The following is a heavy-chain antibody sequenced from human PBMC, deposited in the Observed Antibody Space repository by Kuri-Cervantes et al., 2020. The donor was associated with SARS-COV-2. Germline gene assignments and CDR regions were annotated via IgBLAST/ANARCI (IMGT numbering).Heavy chain of an antibody. J-gene: IGHJ6*03. Sequence: GGSLRLSCAASGFTFSDYEMNWVRQAPGKGLEWVSYISISGSTIYYADSVKGRFTISRDNAKNSLYLQMNSLRAEDTAVYYCARDKSGSWHRVGYYMDVWGKGTTVTVSS. D-gene: IGHD6-13*01. V-gene: IGHV3-48*03. CDR2: ISISGSTI. CDR1: GFTFSDYE. CDR3: ARDKSGSWHRVGYYMDV.